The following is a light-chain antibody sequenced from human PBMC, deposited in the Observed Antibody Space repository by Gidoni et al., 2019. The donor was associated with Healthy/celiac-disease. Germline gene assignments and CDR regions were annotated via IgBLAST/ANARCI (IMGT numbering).Light chain of an antibody. Sequence: EIVLTQSPATLSLSPGERATLSCRASKSVSSYLAWYQQKPGQAPRLLIYDASNRATGIPARFSGSGSGTDFTLTISSLKPEDFAVYYCQQRSNWPLFGQGTKLEIK. CDR3: QQRSNWPL. J-gene: IGKJ2*01. CDR2: DAS. V-gene: IGKV3-11*01. CDR1: KSVSSY.